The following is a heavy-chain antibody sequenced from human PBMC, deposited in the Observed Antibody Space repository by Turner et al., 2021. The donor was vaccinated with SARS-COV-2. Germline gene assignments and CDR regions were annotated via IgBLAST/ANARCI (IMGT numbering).Heavy chain of an antibody. D-gene: IGHD6-19*01. J-gene: IGHJ6*02. V-gene: IGHV1-69*10. Sequence: QVQLMQSGAEVKKPGSSVKISCKASGGTFSSYAISWVRQAPGQGLGWMGVIIPILAIANYAQTFQGRVTITADKSTGTAYMEPSSLRSEDTAMYYCARQTISVAGNDYYGMDVWGQGTTVTVSS. CDR1: GGTFSSYA. CDR2: IIPILAIA. CDR3: ARQTISVAGNDYYGMDV.